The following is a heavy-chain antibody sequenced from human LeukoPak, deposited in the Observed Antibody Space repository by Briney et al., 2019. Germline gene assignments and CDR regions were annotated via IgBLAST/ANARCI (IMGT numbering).Heavy chain of an antibody. CDR3: ARDLAGIAAAYNWFDP. V-gene: IGHV1-2*02. D-gene: IGHD6-13*01. Sequence: ASVKVSCKASGYTFTGYYMHWVRQAPGQGLEWMGWINPNSGGTNYAQKFQGTVTMTRDTSISTAYMELSRLRSDDTAVYYCARDLAGIAAAYNWFDPWGQGTLVTVSS. CDR2: INPNSGGT. CDR1: GYTFTGYY. J-gene: IGHJ5*02.